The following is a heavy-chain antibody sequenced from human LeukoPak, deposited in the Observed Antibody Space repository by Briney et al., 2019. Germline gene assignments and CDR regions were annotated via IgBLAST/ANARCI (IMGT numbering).Heavy chain of an antibody. V-gene: IGHV1-18*01. Sequence: ASVKVSCKASGYTFTSYPISWVRQAPGQGLEWMGWITTYHGNTKYAQKLQGRVTMTTDTSTSTVYMDLRGLRSDDTAVYYCARGYDYGDYVGDFDYWGQGTLVTVSS. J-gene: IGHJ4*02. D-gene: IGHD4-17*01. CDR3: ARGYDYGDYVGDFDY. CDR1: GYTFTSYP. CDR2: ITTYHGNT.